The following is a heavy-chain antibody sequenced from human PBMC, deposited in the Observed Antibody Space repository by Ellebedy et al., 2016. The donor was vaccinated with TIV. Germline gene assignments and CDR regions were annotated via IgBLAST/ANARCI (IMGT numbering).Heavy chain of an antibody. J-gene: IGHJ4*02. CDR2: IDPSDSYT. V-gene: IGHV5-10-1*01. Sequence: GESLKISCKGSGYSFTSYWISWVRQMPGKGLEWMGRIDPSDSYTNYSPSFQGHVTISADKSISTAYLQWSSLKASDTAMYYCARQGKNWNYEFDYWGQGTLVTVSS. CDR1: GYSFTSYW. D-gene: IGHD1-7*01. CDR3: ARQGKNWNYEFDY.